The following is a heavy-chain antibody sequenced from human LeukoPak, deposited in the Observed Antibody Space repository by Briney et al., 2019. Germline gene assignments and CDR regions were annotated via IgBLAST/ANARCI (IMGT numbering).Heavy chain of an antibody. CDR3: ARGRIGMGA. V-gene: IGHV3-7*03. D-gene: IGHD1-26*01. Sequence: GGSLRLSCAASGFTFSTYWMSRVRQAPGKGLEWVANIKEDGSERYYVDSVKGRFTISRDNAKNSLYLQMNSLRVEDTAVYYCARGRIGMGAWGQGTLVTVSS. CDR2: IKEDGSER. J-gene: IGHJ4*02. CDR1: GFTFSTYW.